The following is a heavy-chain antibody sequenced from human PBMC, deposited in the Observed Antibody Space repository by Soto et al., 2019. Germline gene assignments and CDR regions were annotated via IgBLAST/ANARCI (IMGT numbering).Heavy chain of an antibody. V-gene: IGHV4-39*07. D-gene: IGHD2-21*02. Sequence: PSETLSLTCSVSGGSVSSNTFYWGWIRQTPGRGLEWIGSVLQSGNNYYNPSFKSRLSISVDTSKNQFSLRLTSLTAADTAVYYCDEVTEIRPTLDYRGHGVLVTVSS. CDR2: VLQSGNN. CDR3: DEVTEIRPTLDY. CDR1: GGSVSSNTFY. J-gene: IGHJ4*01.